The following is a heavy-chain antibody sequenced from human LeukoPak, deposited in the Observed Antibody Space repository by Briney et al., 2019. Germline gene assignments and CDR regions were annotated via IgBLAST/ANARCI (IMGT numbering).Heavy chain of an antibody. D-gene: IGHD2-21*01. CDR3: ARDLRRLGY. Sequence: GGSLRLSCATSGFTFSRYAMSWVRQAPGKGLDWVSAISGSGNSTHHSDSVKGRFNISRDNSKNTLYLQMNSLRAEDTAVYYCARDLRRLGYWGQGTLVTVSS. V-gene: IGHV3-23*01. J-gene: IGHJ4*02. CDR2: ISGSGNST. CDR1: GFTFSRYA.